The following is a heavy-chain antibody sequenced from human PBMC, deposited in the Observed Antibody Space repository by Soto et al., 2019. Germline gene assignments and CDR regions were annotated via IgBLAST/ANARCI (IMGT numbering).Heavy chain of an antibody. CDR3: ARAPFWNGYYYLDY. CDR1: GFIFSDYS. J-gene: IGHJ4*02. V-gene: IGHV3-7*05. D-gene: IGHD3-3*01. CDR2: IKHEGSEK. Sequence: EVQLVESGGGLVQPGGSLRLACAASGFIFSDYSMTWVRQAPGKGLEWVANIKHEGSEKYYVDFMKGRFTISRDNAENSLYLQMNGLRAEDTAVYYCARAPFWNGYYYLDYWGQGTLVTVSS.